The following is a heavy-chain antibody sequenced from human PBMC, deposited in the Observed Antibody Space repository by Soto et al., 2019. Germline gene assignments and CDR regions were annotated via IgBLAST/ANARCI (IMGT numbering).Heavy chain of an antibody. D-gene: IGHD3-22*01. J-gene: IGHJ4*02. V-gene: IGHV3-30*18. CDR3: AKDGVYYDSSGFYYFDY. CDR1: GFTFSSYG. CDR2: ISCDGSNE. Sequence: GGSLRLSCAASGFTFSSYGMHWVRQAPGKGLEWVAVISCDGSNEYYADSVKGRLTISRDNSKNTLYLQMNSLRAEDTAVYFCAKDGVYYDSSGFYYFDYWGQGTLVTVSS.